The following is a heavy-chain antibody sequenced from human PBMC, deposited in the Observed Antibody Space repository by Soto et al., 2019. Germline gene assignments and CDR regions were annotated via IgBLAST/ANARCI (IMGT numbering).Heavy chain of an antibody. CDR2: INPSGGIS. CDR3: ASSPAFGGSWYGIPTDLSHRMDV. Sequence: ASVKVSCKASGYTFTSYYIHWVRQAPGQGLEWMGIINPSGGISSYAQTFQDRVTMTKDTSTSTVYMELRSLRSEDTAVYYCASSPAFGGSWYGIPTDLSHRMDVWGHGNTVTVSS. CDR1: GYTFTSYY. D-gene: IGHD6-13*01. J-gene: IGHJ6*02. V-gene: IGHV1-46*01.